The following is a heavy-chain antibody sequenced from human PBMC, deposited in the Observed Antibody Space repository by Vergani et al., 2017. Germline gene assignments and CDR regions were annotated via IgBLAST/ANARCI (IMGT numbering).Heavy chain of an antibody. V-gene: IGHV3-21*01. CDR3: ARDPSPYDFWSGYYPGPYYFDY. CDR2: ISSSSSYI. D-gene: IGHD3-3*01. J-gene: IGHJ4*02. CDR1: GFTFSSYS. Sequence: EVQLVESGGGLVKPGGSLRLSCAASGFTFSSYSMNWVRQAPGKGLEWVSSISSSSSYIYYADSVKGRFTISRDNAENSLYLQMNSLRAEDTAVYYCARDPSPYDFWSGYYPGPYYFDYWGQGTLVTVSS.